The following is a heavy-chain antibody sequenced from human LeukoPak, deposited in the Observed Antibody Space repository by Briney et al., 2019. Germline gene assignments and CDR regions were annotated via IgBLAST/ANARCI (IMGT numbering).Heavy chain of an antibody. D-gene: IGHD2-2*01. CDR2: IYYSGST. CDR1: GGSISSYY. Sequence: SETLSLTCTVSGGSISSYYWSWIRQPPGKGLEWIGYIYYSGSTNYNPSLKSRVTISVDTSKNQFSLKLSSVTAADTAVYYCARCSRYCSSTSCPYYFDYWGQGTLVTVSS. CDR3: ARCSRYCSSTSCPYYFDY. J-gene: IGHJ4*02. V-gene: IGHV4-59*08.